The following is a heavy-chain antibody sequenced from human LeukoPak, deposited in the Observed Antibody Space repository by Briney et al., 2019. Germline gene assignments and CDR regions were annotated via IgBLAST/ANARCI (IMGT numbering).Heavy chain of an antibody. Sequence: SETLSLTCTVSGGSISSYYWSWIRQPPGKGLEWIGYIYYSGSTNYNPSLKSRVTISVDTSKNQFSLKLSSVTAADTAVYYCASISPGIAAAGTFSAFDIWGQGTMVTVSS. J-gene: IGHJ3*02. CDR3: ASISPGIAAAGTFSAFDI. V-gene: IGHV4-59*08. CDR1: GGSISSYY. D-gene: IGHD6-13*01. CDR2: IYYSGST.